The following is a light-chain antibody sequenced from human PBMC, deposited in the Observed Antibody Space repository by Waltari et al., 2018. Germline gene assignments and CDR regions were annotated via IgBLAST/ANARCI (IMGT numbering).Light chain of an antibody. CDR3: QQSYSTPQRT. CDR1: QRISSY. J-gene: IGKJ1*01. CDR2: AAS. V-gene: IGKV1-39*01. Sequence: IQMTQSPSSLSASVPDRLTIPCRASQRISSYLNWYQQKPGKAPKLLIYAASSLQSGVPSRFSGSGSGTDFKLTISSLQPEDFATYYCQQSYSTPQRTFGQGTKVEIK.